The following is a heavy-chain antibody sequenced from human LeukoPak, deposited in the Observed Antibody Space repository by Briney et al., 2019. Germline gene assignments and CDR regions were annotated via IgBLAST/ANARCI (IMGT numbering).Heavy chain of an antibody. J-gene: IGHJ4*02. CDR2: ISAYNGNT. V-gene: IGHV1-18*01. CDR3: ARDRRDYYDSSGYYSFFLF. Sequence: ASVKVSCKASGYTSTNYGISWVRQAPGQGLEWMGWISAYNGNTNYAQKLQGRVTMTTDTSTSTAYMELGSLRSDDTAVYYCARDRRDYYDSSGYYSFFLFWGQGTLVTVSS. D-gene: IGHD3-22*01. CDR1: GYTSTNYG.